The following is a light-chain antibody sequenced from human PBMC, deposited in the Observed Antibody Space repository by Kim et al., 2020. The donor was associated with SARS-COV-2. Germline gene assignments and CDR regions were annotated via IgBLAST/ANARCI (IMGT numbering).Light chain of an antibody. CDR3: HHGSNWPPRIT. J-gene: IGKJ4*01. CDR1: QSVSNY. Sequence: EVVLTQSPGTLSLSPGERATLSCRASQSVSNYSAWYQQKPGQAPRLLIYDASNRATGIPARFSGSGSGTDFTLTISSLEPEDFAVYYCHHGSNWPPRITFGGGTKVDIK. V-gene: IGKV3-11*01. CDR2: DAS.